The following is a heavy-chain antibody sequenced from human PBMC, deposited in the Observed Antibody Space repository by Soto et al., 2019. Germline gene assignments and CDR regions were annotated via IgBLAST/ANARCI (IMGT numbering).Heavy chain of an antibody. J-gene: IGHJ4*02. CDR2: INPNSGGT. Sequence: ASVKVSCKASGYTFSGFYMHWGRQAPGQGLEWMGWINPNSGGTKSAEKFQGRVTMTRDTSISTAYIELSRLTSDDTAVYYCASAAVTGTAGLDFWGQGTQVTVSS. CDR1: GYTFSGFY. D-gene: IGHD6-19*01. V-gene: IGHV1-2*02. CDR3: ASAAVTGTAGLDF.